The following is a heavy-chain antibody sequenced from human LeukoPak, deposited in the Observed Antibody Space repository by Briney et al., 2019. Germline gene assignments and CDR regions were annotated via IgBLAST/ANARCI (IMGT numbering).Heavy chain of an antibody. D-gene: IGHD1-1*01. CDR1: GYTFTDYY. V-gene: IGHV1-2*02. J-gene: IGHJ1*01. CDR3: ASSDGKYFQH. CDR2: INPNSGDT. Sequence: ASVQVSCKASGYTFTDYYIHWVRQAPGQGLEWMGWINPNSGDTNYAQRLQGRVTMTKDTYTSTAYMELRSLRSDDTAVYYCASSDGKYFQHWGQGTLVTVSS.